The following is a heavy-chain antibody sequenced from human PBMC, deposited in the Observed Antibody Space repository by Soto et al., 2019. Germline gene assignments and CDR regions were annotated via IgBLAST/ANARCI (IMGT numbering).Heavy chain of an antibody. CDR3: ARLYGWAPDE. CDR1: GGSFSGYY. Sequence: PSETLSLTCAVYGGSFSGYYWNCIRQPPGKGLEWIGEINHSGSTNYNPSLKSRVTISVDTSKNQFSLKLSSVTAADTAVYYCARLYGWAPDEWGQGTLVTVSS. J-gene: IGHJ4*02. V-gene: IGHV4-34*01. CDR2: INHSGST. D-gene: IGHD4-17*01.